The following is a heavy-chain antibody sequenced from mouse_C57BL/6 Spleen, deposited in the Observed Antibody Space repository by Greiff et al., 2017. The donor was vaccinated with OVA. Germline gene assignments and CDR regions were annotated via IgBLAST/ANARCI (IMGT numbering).Heavy chain of an antibody. CDR2: ISDGGSYT. CDR1: GFTFSSYA. J-gene: IGHJ3*01. Sequence: EVQGVESGGGLVKPGGSLKLSCAASGFTFSSYAMSWVRQTPEKRLEWVATISDGGSYTYYPDNVKGRFTISRDNAKNNLYLQMSHLKSEDTAMYYCAREGWDRFAYWGQGTLVTVSA. D-gene: IGHD4-1*01. V-gene: IGHV5-4*01. CDR3: AREGWDRFAY.